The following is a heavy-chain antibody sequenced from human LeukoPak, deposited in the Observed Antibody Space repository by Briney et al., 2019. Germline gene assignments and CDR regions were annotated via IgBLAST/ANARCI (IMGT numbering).Heavy chain of an antibody. CDR3: AREVFSSSAYFDY. J-gene: IGHJ4*02. V-gene: IGHV4-59*01. CDR1: GASIRNYY. D-gene: IGHD6-13*01. CDR2: IYNSGST. Sequence: SETLSLICTVCGASIRNYYWVWIRQPIGKELEWIGYIYNSGSTNYSPSLRSRVSISIDVSKSQFSLQLSSVTAADTAVYYCAREVFSSSAYFDYWGRGTLVTVSS.